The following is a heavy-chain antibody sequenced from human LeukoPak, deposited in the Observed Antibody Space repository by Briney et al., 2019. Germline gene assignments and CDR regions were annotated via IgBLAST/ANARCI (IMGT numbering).Heavy chain of an antibody. Sequence: SQTLSLTCAISGDSVSSNSAAWNWIRQSPSRGLEWLGRTYYRSKCYNDYAVSVKSRITINPDTSKNQFSLQLNSVTPEDTAVYYCARDPSAHYCSSTSCSLYYYYYGMDVWGQGTTVTVSS. CDR3: ARDPSAHYCSSTSCSLYYYYYGMDV. V-gene: IGHV6-1*01. J-gene: IGHJ6*02. D-gene: IGHD2-2*01. CDR2: TYYRSKCYN. CDR1: GDSVSSNSAA.